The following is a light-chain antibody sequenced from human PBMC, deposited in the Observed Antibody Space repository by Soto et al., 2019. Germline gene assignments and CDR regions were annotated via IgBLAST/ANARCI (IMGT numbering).Light chain of an antibody. CDR2: QVS. J-gene: IGLJ1*01. CDR1: RNDVGGYNY. Sequence: QSVLTQPASVSGSPGQSITISCTGTRNDVGGYNYVSWYQHHPGKAPKLIISQVSNRPSGVSNRFSASKSGNTASLTISGLQAEDESDYYCSSSAGSYTYVFGTGTKVTVL. V-gene: IGLV2-14*01. CDR3: SSSAGSYTYV.